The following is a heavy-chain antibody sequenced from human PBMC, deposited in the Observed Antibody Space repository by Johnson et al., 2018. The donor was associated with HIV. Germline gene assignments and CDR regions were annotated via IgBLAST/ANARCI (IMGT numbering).Heavy chain of an antibody. CDR3: ARFGMGSSGDAFDI. CDR1: GFTFSNYG. D-gene: IGHD6-25*01. V-gene: IGHV3-33*05. Sequence: QVQLVESGGGVVQPGGSLRLSCAASGFTFSNYGMHWVRQAPGKGLELVAVILYDGSNKHFADSVKGRFTISRDNAKDSLYLQMNSLRPDDTAVYYCARFGMGSSGDAFDIWGQGTMVTVSS. CDR2: ILYDGSNK. J-gene: IGHJ3*02.